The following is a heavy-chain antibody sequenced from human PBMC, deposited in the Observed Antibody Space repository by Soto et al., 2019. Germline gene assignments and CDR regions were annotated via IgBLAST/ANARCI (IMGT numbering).Heavy chain of an antibody. CDR2: ISGSGGST. D-gene: IGHD3-3*01. V-gene: IGHV3-23*01. CDR3: AKADEGPANYDFWSGYWYYFDY. CDR1: GFTFSSYA. Sequence: PGGSLRLSCAASGFTFSSYAMSWVRQAPGKGLEWVSAISGSGGSTYYADSVKGRFTISRDNSKNTLYLQMNSLRAEDTAVYYCAKADEGPANYDFWSGYWYYFDYWGQGA. J-gene: IGHJ4*02.